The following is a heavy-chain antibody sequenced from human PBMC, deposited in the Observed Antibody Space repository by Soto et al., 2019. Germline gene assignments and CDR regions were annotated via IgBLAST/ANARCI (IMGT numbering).Heavy chain of an antibody. CDR2: IYHSGST. CDR1: GGSISSGGYS. CDR3: ARVPGP. J-gene: IGHJ5*02. V-gene: IGHV4-30-2*01. Sequence: SETLSLTCAVSGGSISSGGYSWSWIRQPPGKGLEWIGYIYHSGSTYYNQSLKSRDTISVDRSKNQFSLKLSSVTAADTAVYYCARVPGPWGQGTLVTVSS.